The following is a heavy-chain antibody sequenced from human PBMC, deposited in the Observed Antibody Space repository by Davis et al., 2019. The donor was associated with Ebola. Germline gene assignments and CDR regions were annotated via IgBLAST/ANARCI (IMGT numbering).Heavy chain of an antibody. V-gene: IGHV1-69*13. CDR1: GGTFNTYA. CDR2: ITPIFGAA. J-gene: IGHJ4*02. D-gene: IGHD3-10*01. Sequence: SVKVSCKASGGTFNTYAVSWVRQAPGQGLEWMGGITPIFGAAKYAQKFRGRVTITADESTRTAYMELNSLTSADTAVYYCARDLGSGSYFFFYWGQGTPVTVSS. CDR3: ARDLGSGSYFFFY.